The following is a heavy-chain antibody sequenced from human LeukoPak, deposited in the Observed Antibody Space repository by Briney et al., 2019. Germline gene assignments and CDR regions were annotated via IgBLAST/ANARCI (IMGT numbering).Heavy chain of an antibody. CDR2: IKQDGSEK. CDR3: ARIIMSTGAVDS. CDR1: GITLSNYW. Sequence: GGSLRLSCTASGITLSNYWMSWVRQAPGKGLEWVANIKQDGSEKYYVDSVKGRFTISRDNAENSLYLQMNSLRAEDTAMYYCARIIMSTGAVDSWGQGTLVTVSS. D-gene: IGHD2-8*02. J-gene: IGHJ4*02. V-gene: IGHV3-7*01.